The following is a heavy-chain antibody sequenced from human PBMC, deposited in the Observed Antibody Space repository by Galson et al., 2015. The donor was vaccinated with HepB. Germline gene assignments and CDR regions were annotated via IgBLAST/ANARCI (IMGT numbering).Heavy chain of an antibody. J-gene: IGHJ4*02. CDR2: INHSGST. Sequence: SETLSLTCAVYGGSFSGFYWSWIRQPPGKGLEWIGEINHSGSTNYNPSLKSRVTISVDTSKNQFSLKLSSGTAADTAVYYCARTHTGSYYFDYWGQGTLVTVSS. V-gene: IGHV4-34*01. D-gene: IGHD1-26*01. CDR3: ARTHTGSYYFDY. CDR1: GGSFSGFY.